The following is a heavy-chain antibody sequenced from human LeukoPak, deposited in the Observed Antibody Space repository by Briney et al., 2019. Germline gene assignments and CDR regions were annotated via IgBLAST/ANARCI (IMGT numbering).Heavy chain of an antibody. D-gene: IGHD4-17*01. CDR3: ARDFGDYGDYATIA. CDR1: GCTFSSYA. J-gene: IGHJ5*02. CDR2: IITIFGTA. Sequence: SVKVSCKASGCTFSSYAISWVRQAPRRELEWMGGIITIFGTANYAQKFQGRVTTTADESTSTAYMELSSLRSEDTAVYYCARDFGDYGDYATIAWGQGTLVTVSS. V-gene: IGHV1-69*13.